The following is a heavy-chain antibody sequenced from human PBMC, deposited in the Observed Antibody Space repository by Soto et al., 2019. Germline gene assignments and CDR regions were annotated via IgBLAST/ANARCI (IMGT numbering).Heavy chain of an antibody. CDR3: ASRMGPNCSGGSCYSPEFDY. CDR2: ISAYNGNT. D-gene: IGHD2-15*01. CDR1: GYTFTSYG. Sequence: QVQLVQSGAEVKKPGASVKVSCKASGYTFTSYGISWVRQAPGQGLEWMGWISAYNGNTNYAQKLQGRVTMTTDTSTSTAYMELRSLRSDDTAVYYCASRMGPNCSGGSCYSPEFDYWGQGTLVTVSS. V-gene: IGHV1-18*01. J-gene: IGHJ4*02.